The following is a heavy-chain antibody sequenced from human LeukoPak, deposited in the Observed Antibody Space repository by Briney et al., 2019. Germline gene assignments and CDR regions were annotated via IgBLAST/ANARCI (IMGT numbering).Heavy chain of an antibody. V-gene: IGHV1-8*01. CDR2: MNPNSGNT. CDR3: ARGRQSPVLLWFGELIGWFDP. CDR1: GYTFTSYD. Sequence: GASVKVSCKASGYTFTSYDINWVRQATGQGLEWMGWMNPNSGNTGYAQKFQGRITMTRNTSISTACMELSSLRSEDTAVYYCARGRQSPVLLWFGELIGWFDPWGQGTLVTVSS. J-gene: IGHJ5*02. D-gene: IGHD3-10*01.